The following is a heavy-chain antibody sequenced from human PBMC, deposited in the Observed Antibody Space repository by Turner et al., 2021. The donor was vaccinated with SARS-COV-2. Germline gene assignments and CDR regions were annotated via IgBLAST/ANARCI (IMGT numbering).Heavy chain of an antibody. V-gene: IGHV4-34*01. D-gene: IGHD6-13*01. J-gene: IGHJ4*02. CDR3: ARGNIVGSSWYYFEN. CDR1: GWAFSGYY. CDR2: INNSGNS. Sequence: HVQLQQWGAGVLKTSETLSLTFAVHGWAFSGYYWSWIRQPPGTGLECIGQINNSGNSNYNTSIKSRVTISEDTTKKQVSLNLRSVTAADTAVYYCARGNIVGSSWYYFENWGRGTLVTVSS.